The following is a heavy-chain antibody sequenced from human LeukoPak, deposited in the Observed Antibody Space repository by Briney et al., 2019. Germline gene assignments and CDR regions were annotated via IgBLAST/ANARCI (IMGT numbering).Heavy chain of an antibody. CDR2: INTNTGNP. V-gene: IGHV7-4-1*02. CDR1: GYTFTSYA. D-gene: IGHD2-15*01. J-gene: IGHJ1*01. CDR3: AREGYCSVGSCYSGAHFQH. Sequence: ASVKVSCKASGYTFTSYAMNWVRQAPGQGLEWMGWINTNTGNPTYAQGFTGRFVFSLDTSVSTAYLQISSLKAEDTAVYYCAREGYCSVGSCYSGAHFQHWGQGTLVTVSS.